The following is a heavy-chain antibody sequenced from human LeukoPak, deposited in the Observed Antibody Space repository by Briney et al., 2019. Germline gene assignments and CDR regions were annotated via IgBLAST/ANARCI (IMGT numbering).Heavy chain of an antibody. CDR2: MNPNSGNT. V-gene: IGHV1-8*02. J-gene: IGHJ4*02. CDR1: GGTFSSYA. CDR3: ARGHPHGYSSSY. D-gene: IGHD6-6*01. Sequence: ASVKVSCKASGGTFSSYAISWVRQAPGQGLEWMGWMNPNSGNTGYAQKFQGRVTMTRNTSISTAYMELSSLRSEDTAVYYCARGHPHGYSSSYWGQGTLVTVSS.